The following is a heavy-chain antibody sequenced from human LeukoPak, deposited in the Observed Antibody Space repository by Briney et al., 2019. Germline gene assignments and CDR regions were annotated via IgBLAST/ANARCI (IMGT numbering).Heavy chain of an antibody. Sequence: RASETLSLTCTVSGGSISSYYWSWIRQPPGKGLEWIGYIHYSGSTNYNPSLKSRVTISVDTSENQFSLKLSSVTAADTAVYYCARGLVRGVSNDYWGQGTLVTVSS. J-gene: IGHJ4*02. D-gene: IGHD3-10*01. CDR2: IHYSGST. CDR3: ARGLVRGVSNDY. V-gene: IGHV4-59*01. CDR1: GGSISSYY.